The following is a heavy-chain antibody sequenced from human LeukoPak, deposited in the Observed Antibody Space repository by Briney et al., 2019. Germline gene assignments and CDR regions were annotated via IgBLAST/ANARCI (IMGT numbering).Heavy chain of an antibody. CDR1: GGSFSGYY. CDR3: AKDPLVRGLTYDY. V-gene: IGHV3-23*01. Sequence: PSETLSLTCAVYGGSFSGYYWSWIRQPPGKGLEWASAISGSGGSTYYADSVTGRFTVSRDNSKNTLYLQMNSLRAEDTAVYYCAKDPLVRGLTYDYWGQGTLVTVSS. J-gene: IGHJ4*02. CDR2: ISGSGGST. D-gene: IGHD3-10*01.